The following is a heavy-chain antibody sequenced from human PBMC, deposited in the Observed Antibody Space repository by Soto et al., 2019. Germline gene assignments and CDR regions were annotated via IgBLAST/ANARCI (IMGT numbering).Heavy chain of an antibody. CDR1: GFTFSSYW. J-gene: IGHJ5*02. CDR3: AGEERSRGGFDP. V-gene: IGHV3-7*01. D-gene: IGHD1-1*01. CDR2: IKQHGSEK. Sequence: GGSLRLSCAASGFTFSSYWMSWVRQAPGKGLEWVANIKQHGSEKYYRDSVKGRFTISRDDAKNSLNLQMNSLRAEDTAVYYCAGEERSRGGFDPWGQGTLVTVSS.